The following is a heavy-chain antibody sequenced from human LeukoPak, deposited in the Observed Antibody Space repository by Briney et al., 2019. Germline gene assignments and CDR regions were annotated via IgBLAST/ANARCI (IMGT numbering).Heavy chain of an antibody. V-gene: IGHV1-69*13. CDR2: IIPMINTP. D-gene: IGHD4-17*01. CDR3: AIFQGTYGDNENDY. J-gene: IGHJ4*02. Sequence: SVKVSCKASGGTLRSYAITWVRQAPGKGLEWMGGIIPMINTPKYAQKFQGRVSITADESTSTGYMEVSSLRSEDTAVYYCAIFQGTYGDNENDYWGQGTLVTVSS. CDR1: GGTLRSYA.